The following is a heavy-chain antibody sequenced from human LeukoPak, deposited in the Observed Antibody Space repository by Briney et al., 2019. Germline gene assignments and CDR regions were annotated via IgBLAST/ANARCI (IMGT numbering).Heavy chain of an antibody. D-gene: IGHD2-2*01. CDR3: ARSLLGYCSSTSCYFSTGMDA. V-gene: IGHV3-33*01. Sequence: GGSLRLSCAASGFTFSSYGMHWVRQAPGKGLEWVAVIWYDGSNKYYADSVKGRFTISRDNSKNTLYLQMNSLRAEDTAVYYCARSLLGYCSSTSCYFSTGMDAWGQGTTVTVSS. CDR2: IWYDGSNK. J-gene: IGHJ6*02. CDR1: GFTFSSYG.